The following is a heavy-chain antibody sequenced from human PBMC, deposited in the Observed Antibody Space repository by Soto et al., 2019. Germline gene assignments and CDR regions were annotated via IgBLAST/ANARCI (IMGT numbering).Heavy chain of an antibody. V-gene: IGHV3-23*01. CDR2: ISGSGGST. CDR3: AKSMGGRTHNGVCYDY. Sequence: GGSLRLSCAASGFTFSSYAMSWVRQAPGKGLEWVSAISGSGGSTYYADSVKGRFTISRDNSKNTLYLQMNSLRAEDTAVYYCAKSMGGRTHNGVCYDYWGQGTLVTVSS. D-gene: IGHD2-8*01. CDR1: GFTFSSYA. J-gene: IGHJ4*02.